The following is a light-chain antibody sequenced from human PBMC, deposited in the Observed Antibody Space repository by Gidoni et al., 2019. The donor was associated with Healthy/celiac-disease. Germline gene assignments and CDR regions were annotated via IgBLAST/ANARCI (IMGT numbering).Light chain of an antibody. CDR1: QSVSSN. CDR2: GAS. Sequence: EIVITQSPATLSVSTGERATLSCRASQSVSSNLAWYQQKPGQAPRLLIYGASTRATGIPARFSGSGSGTEFTLTISSLQSEDFAVYYCQQYNNWPRGTFGQGTKVEIK. CDR3: QQYNNWPRGT. J-gene: IGKJ1*01. V-gene: IGKV3-15*01.